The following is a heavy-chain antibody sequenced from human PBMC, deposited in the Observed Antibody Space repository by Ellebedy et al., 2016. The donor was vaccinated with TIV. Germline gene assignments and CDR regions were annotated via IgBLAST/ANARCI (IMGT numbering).Heavy chain of an antibody. CDR3: ARHLGIRPFDF. J-gene: IGHJ3*01. CDR2: VFYLGTT. V-gene: IGHV4-39*01. D-gene: IGHD1-26*01. CDR1: GDSISSSSHY. Sequence: GSLRLSCTVSGDSISSSSHYWGWVRQPPGKGLEWIGSVFYLGTTYYNPSLQSRLTISVDTTKNQFSLRLTSVTAADTATFYCARHLGIRPFDFWGPGTQVTVSS.